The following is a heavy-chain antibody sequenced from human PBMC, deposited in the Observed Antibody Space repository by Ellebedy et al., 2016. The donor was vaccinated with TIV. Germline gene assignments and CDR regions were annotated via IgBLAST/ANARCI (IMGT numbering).Heavy chain of an antibody. CDR1: GFTFSNYW. CDR2: IKQDGSEK. CDR3: ARVWKQKPTFDY. Sequence: GESLKISCAASGFTFSNYWMSWVRQAPGKGLEWMANIKQDGSEKYYVDSLKGRFTISRDNAKNSLYLQMNILRAEDTAVYYCARVWKQKPTFDYWGQGTLATVSS. D-gene: IGHD1-1*01. V-gene: IGHV3-7*03. J-gene: IGHJ4*02.